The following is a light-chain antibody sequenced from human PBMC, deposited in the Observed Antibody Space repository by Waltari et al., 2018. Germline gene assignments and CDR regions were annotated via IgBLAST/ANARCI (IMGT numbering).Light chain of an antibody. CDR3: QHYVRLPAT. CDR2: GAS. Sequence: IVLTQSPGTLSLSPGERATLSCRASQSVSRILAWYQQKPGQAPKLLIYGASIRATGIPDRFTGSGSGTDFSLTISSLEPEDFAIYFCQHYVRLPATFGQGTKVEIK. V-gene: IGKV3-20*01. CDR1: QSVSRI. J-gene: IGKJ1*01.